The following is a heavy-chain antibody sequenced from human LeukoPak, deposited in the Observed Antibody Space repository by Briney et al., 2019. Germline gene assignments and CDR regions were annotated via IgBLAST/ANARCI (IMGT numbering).Heavy chain of an antibody. J-gene: IGHJ4*02. D-gene: IGHD3-10*01. CDR2: ISSDGGPE. CDR1: GFTFSSYA. CDR3: AKDDYDSGSYADY. Sequence: GGSLRLSCAASGFTFSSYAMSWVRQAPGKGLEWVAVISSDGGPEYYADSVEGRFTVSRDTSKNTPYLQMNSLRTEDTAVYYCAKDDYDSGSYADYWGQGALVTVSS. V-gene: IGHV3-30*18.